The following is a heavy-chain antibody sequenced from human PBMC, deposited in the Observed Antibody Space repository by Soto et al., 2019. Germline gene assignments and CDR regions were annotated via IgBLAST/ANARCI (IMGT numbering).Heavy chain of an antibody. CDR1: GFTFSSYG. CDR3: ARDDYGGGIPFDV. CDR2: IRDDGSSK. Sequence: VQLVESGGGLVQPGGSLRLSCAASGFTFSSYGMHWVRQAPGKGLEWVAAIRDDGSSKYYVDSVKGRITISRDNSKNTVYLEMNSLRGEDTAVYYCARDDYGGGIPFDVWGQGTMVTVSS. J-gene: IGHJ3*01. V-gene: IGHV3-33*08. D-gene: IGHD3-16*01.